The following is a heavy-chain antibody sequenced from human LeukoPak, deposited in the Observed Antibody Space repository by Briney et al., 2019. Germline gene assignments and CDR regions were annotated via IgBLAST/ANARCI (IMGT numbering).Heavy chain of an antibody. Sequence: PGGPLRLSCAVSGFTFSDYYMSWIRQAPGKGLEWVSYISSGGSSISHAESVKGRFTISRDNAENSLYLQMNSLRAEDTAVYYCARRAAGGRCFDYWGQGTLVTVSS. V-gene: IGHV3-11*01. D-gene: IGHD6-13*01. CDR3: ARRAAGGRCFDY. CDR1: GFTFSDYY. CDR2: ISSGGSSI. J-gene: IGHJ4*02.